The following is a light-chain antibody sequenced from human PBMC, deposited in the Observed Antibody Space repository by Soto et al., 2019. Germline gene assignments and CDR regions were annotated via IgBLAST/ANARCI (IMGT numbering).Light chain of an antibody. V-gene: IGKV3-20*01. Sequence: IVLTQAPGTPGXXRXXXXTXXXRASQSVRSSYLAWSQQKPGQAPRLLIYGASSRATGIPERFSGSGSGTDFTLTISRLEPEDFAVYYCQQYGNSWTFGQGTKVDIK. CDR1: QSVRSSY. CDR2: GAS. J-gene: IGKJ1*01. CDR3: QQYGNSWT.